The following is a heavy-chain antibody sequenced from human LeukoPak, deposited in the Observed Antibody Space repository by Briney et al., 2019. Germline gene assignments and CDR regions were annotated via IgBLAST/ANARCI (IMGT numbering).Heavy chain of an antibody. D-gene: IGHD7-27*01. CDR1: GFTVSSNY. Sequence: PGGSLRLSCAASGFTVSSNYVSWVRQAPGKGLEWVSVIYSGGSTYYADSVKGRFTISRDNSKNTMYLQMNSLRAEDTAVYYCAVDTNWGCFDYWGQGTLVTVSS. CDR3: AVDTNWGCFDY. CDR2: IYSGGST. J-gene: IGHJ4*02. V-gene: IGHV3-66*02.